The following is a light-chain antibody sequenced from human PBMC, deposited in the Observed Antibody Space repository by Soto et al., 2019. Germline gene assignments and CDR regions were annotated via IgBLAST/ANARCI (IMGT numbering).Light chain of an antibody. CDR3: NSYTTLSNRV. CDR1: SSDIGAYNY. CDR2: EVT. J-gene: IGLJ1*01. V-gene: IGLV2-14*01. Sequence: QAVVTQPASVCGSPGQSITISCTGTSSDIGAYNYVSWYQQHPGKAPKLLIYEVTNRPSGVSDRFSGSKSGNTASLTISGLQAEDEANYYCNSYTTLSNRVFGTGTKLTVL.